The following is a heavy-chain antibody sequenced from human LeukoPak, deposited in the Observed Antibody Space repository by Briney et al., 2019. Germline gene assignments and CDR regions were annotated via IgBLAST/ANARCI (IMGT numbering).Heavy chain of an antibody. CDR3: ERVAGTSARLLWFGELFHFDY. V-gene: IGHV1-2*07. J-gene: IGHJ4*02. D-gene: IGHD3-10*01. Sequence: ASVKVSCKASGYTFTSYGISWVRQAPGQGLEWMGLINLNSGVTNYAHKFQGRVTIIRDTSITTVYMELSRLRSDDTAVYCCERVAGTSARLLWFGELFHFDYWGQGTMVTVS. CDR1: GYTFTSYG. CDR2: INLNSGVT.